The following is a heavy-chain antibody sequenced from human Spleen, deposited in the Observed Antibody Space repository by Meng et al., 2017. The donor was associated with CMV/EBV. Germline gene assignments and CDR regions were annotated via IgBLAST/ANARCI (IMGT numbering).Heavy chain of an antibody. CDR3: ARYYDFWSGHYFDY. V-gene: IGHV3-7*01. J-gene: IGHJ4*02. CDR1: GFTFSNYW. CDR2: IKQDGSGK. Sequence: GGSLRLSCAASGFTFSNYWMSWVRQAPGKGLEWVANIKQDGSGKYYVDSVKGRFTISRDNAKNSLYLQMNSLSAEDTAVYYCARYYDFWSGHYFDYWGQGTLVTVSS. D-gene: IGHD3-3*01.